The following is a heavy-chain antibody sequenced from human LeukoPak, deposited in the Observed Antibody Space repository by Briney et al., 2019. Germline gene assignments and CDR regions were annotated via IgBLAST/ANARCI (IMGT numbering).Heavy chain of an antibody. Sequence: SQTLSLTCAISGDNVSSISSAWNWIRQSPSSGLEWLGRTYYRSKWYSDYAVSVKSRITINSDTSKNQLSLQLNSVTPEDTAVYYCARDVSRKLDHWGPGTLVTVSS. D-gene: IGHD6-13*01. CDR1: GDNVSSISSA. CDR3: ARDVSRKLDH. J-gene: IGHJ4*02. V-gene: IGHV6-1*01. CDR2: TYYRSKWYS.